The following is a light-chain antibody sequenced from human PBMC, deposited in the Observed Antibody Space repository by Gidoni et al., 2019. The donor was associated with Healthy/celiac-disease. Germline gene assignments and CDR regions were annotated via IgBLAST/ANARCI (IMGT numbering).Light chain of an antibody. CDR1: QSVSSY. Sequence: IVLTHSPATLSLSPGERATLSCRASQSVSSYLAWYHQKPGQAPRLLSYDASTRATGIPARFSGSASGTDFTLTIISLEPEDFAVYYCQQRSNWPPWTFGPGTKVEIQ. CDR2: DAS. V-gene: IGKV3-11*01. J-gene: IGKJ1*01. CDR3: QQRSNWPPWT.